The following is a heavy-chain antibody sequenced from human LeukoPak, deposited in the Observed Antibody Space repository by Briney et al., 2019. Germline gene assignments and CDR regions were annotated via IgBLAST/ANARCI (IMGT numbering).Heavy chain of an antibody. D-gene: IGHD3-10*01. CDR3: AKIGLNGVAPIFDY. Sequence: PGGSLRLSCAAPGLTFSSDAMSWVRQAPGKGLEWVSAISGSGGNTYYADSVKGRFTISRDNSKNTLYLQMNSLRAEDTAVYYCAKIGLNGVAPIFDYWGQGTLVTVSS. CDR2: ISGSGGNT. J-gene: IGHJ4*02. CDR1: GLTFSSDA. V-gene: IGHV3-23*01.